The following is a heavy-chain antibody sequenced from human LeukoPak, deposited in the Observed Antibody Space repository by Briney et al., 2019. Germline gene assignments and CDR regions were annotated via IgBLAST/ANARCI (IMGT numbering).Heavy chain of an antibody. CDR2: IKQDGSEK. CDR1: GFTFSSYW. J-gene: IGHJ4*02. D-gene: IGHD3-10*01. Sequence: PGGSLRLSCAASGFTFSSYWMSWVRQAPGKGLEWVANIKQDGSEKYYVDSVKGRFTISRDNAKNSLYLQMNSLRAEDTAVYYCARDRTYYYGSGSYPPFDYWGQGTLVTVSS. V-gene: IGHV3-7*01. CDR3: ARDRTYYYGSGSYPPFDY.